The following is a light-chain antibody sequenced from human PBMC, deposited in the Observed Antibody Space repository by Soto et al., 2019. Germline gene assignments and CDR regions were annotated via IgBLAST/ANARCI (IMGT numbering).Light chain of an antibody. CDR3: QQYSSSPLT. Sequence: EIVLTQSPATLSVSPGERVTLSCRASQSVDINLAWYQQKPGQAPRLLIYGASSRATGIPDRFSGSGSGTDFTLTISRLGPEDFAVYYCQQYSSSPLTFGGGTKVDIK. J-gene: IGKJ4*01. V-gene: IGKV3-20*01. CDR1: QSVDIN. CDR2: GAS.